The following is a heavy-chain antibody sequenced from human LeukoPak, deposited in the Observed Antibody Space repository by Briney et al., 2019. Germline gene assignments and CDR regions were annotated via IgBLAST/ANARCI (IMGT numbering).Heavy chain of an antibody. CDR1: GDTFRSYR. CDR3: AKDLVL. CDR2: INQDGSER. Sequence: GGSLRLSCAASGDTFRSYRMSCGRQAPGKGLECVANINQDGSERFYVDSVKGRFTISRDNAKNSLYLQMNRMRAEDTGVYYCAKDLVLGGEGTLVTVSS. J-gene: IGHJ4*02. V-gene: IGHV3-7*04.